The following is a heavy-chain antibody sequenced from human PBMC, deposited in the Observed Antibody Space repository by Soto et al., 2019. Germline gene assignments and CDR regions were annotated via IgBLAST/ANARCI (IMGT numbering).Heavy chain of an antibody. D-gene: IGHD6-13*01. V-gene: IGHV4-4*07. CDR3: ARASSWLPFDY. CDR2: IYTTGST. CDR1: GGSISSYY. J-gene: IGHJ4*02. Sequence: LSLTCTVSGGSISSYYWSWIRQPAGKGLEWIRRIYTTGSTNYNPSLKSRVTMSVDTSKNQFSLKLSSVTAADTAVYFCARASSWLPFDYWGQGTLVTVSS.